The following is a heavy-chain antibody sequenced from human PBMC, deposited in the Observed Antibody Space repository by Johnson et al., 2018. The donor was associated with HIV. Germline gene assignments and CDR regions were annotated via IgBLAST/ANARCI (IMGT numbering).Heavy chain of an antibody. D-gene: IGHD3-22*01. CDR3: AKDGQRGRAMIVARLGAFDI. V-gene: IGHV3-43*01. J-gene: IGHJ3*02. Sequence: VQLVESGGGVVRPGGSLRVSCEASGFTFDDYAMSWVRQAPGKGLEWVSLISWDGVGTYYADCVQGRFPIPRDNAKNSLYLQMNSLRPEDTAVYYCAKDGQRGRAMIVARLGAFDIWGQGTMVTVSS. CDR1: GFTFDDYA. CDR2: ISWDGVGT.